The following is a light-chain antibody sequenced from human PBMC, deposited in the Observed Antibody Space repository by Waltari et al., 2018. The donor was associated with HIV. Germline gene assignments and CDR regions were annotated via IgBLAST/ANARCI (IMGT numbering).Light chain of an antibody. CDR2: EVS. J-gene: IGLJ2*01. V-gene: IGLV2-8*01. CDR3: SSYAGSNNYVV. Sequence: QSALTQPPSASGSPGQSVTISCTGTSSDVGGYNYVSWYQQHPGKAPKLMIYEVSKRPPRVPHLFSGSKSGNTASLTVSGRQAEDEAVYYCSSYAGSNNYVVFGGGTKLTVL. CDR1: SSDVGGYNY.